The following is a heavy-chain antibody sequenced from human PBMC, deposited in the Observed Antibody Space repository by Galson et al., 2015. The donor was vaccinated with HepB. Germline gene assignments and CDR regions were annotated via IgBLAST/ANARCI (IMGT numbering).Heavy chain of an antibody. D-gene: IGHD1-26*01. J-gene: IGHJ3*01. CDR2: INGGTGYT. CDR3: ARWSPSGASDDALDV. Sequence: SVKVSCKASGGTFINSAIYWVRQAPGQRPEWMGWINGGTGYTEYSQKFQGRVTITRDTSANTVYMKLSSLRSEDTAVYYCARWSPSGASDDALDVWGQGTTVTVSS. CDR1: GGTFINSA. V-gene: IGHV1-3*01.